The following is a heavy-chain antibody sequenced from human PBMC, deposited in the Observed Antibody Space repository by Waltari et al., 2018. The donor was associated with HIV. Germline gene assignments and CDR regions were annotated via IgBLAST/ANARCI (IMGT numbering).Heavy chain of an antibody. D-gene: IGHD3-10*01. V-gene: IGHV3-9*01. CDR3: TKAESFFHPPDY. CDR1: GFTFDDYA. Sequence: EVQLVESGGGLVQPGRSLRLSCAASGFTFDDYAMHWVRQVSGKCLGWVSGISWNSDSTGYADSVKGRFTISRDNAKTSLYLQMNSLRTEDTALYYCTKAESFFHPPDYWGQGTLVTVSS. CDR2: ISWNSDST. J-gene: IGHJ4*02.